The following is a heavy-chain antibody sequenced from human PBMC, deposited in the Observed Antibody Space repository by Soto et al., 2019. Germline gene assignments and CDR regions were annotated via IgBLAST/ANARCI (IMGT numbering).Heavy chain of an antibody. CDR1: RGSINSGAYS. J-gene: IGHJ5*02. Sequence: SLSLPCAVSRGSINSGAYSWSWIRQPPGKVLEWLGYISQSGATYYNPSLERRVTISMDRPKNAFSLNLSSVTADDTAVYYCARGIWNIEEMIYGFYFDPWGPGTLVTVSS. D-gene: IGHD2-8*01. V-gene: IGHV4-30-2*01. CDR3: ARGIWNIEEMIYGFYFDP. CDR2: ISQSGAT.